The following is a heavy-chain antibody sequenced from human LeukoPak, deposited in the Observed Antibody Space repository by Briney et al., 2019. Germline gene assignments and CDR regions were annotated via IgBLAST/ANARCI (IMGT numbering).Heavy chain of an antibody. CDR1: GGSFSGYY. J-gene: IGHJ5*02. V-gene: IGHV4-34*01. Sequence: PSETLSLTCAVYGGSFSGYYWSWIRQPPGKGLEWIGEITHSGSTNYNPSLKSRVTISVDTSKNQFSLKLSSVTAADTAVYYCARGGYCGGDCYSPLGFDPWGQGTLVTVSS. D-gene: IGHD2-21*02. CDR3: ARGGYCGGDCYSPLGFDP. CDR2: ITHSGST.